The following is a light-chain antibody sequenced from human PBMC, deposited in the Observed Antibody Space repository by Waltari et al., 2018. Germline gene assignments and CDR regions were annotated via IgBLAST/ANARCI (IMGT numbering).Light chain of an antibody. CDR3: QQSHSSPLFT. Sequence: DIHMTQSPSPLSASVGARVPISCRARQNNRNYLNWYHQKPGKAPNLLIDAASSLQSVVPSRFSGSGSGTDFTLTISSLQPEDFATYYCQQSHSSPLFTFGPGTKV. CDR2: AAS. V-gene: IGKV1-39*01. J-gene: IGKJ3*01. CDR1: QNNRNY.